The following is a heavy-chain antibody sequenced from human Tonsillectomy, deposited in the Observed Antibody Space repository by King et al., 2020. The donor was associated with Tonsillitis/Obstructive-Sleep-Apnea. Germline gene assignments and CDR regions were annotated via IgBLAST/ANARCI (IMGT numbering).Heavy chain of an antibody. CDR1: GFNFSNYG. Sequence: VQLVESGGGVVQPGRSLRLSCAASGFNFSNYGMHWVRQAPGKGLEWVAVIWYDGTNKYYSDSVKGRFTISRDNSKNTLFLQMNSLRAEDTALYYCARETGYYDSRGYEYYYGMDVWGQGTTVTVSS. J-gene: IGHJ6*02. CDR3: ARETGYYDSRGYEYYYGMDV. D-gene: IGHD3-22*01. CDR2: IWYDGTNK. V-gene: IGHV3-33*01.